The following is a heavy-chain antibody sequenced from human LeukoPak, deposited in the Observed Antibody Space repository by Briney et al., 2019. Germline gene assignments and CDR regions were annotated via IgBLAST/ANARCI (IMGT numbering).Heavy chain of an antibody. J-gene: IGHJ4*02. Sequence: ASVKVSCKASGYTFTGYYMHWVRQAPGQGLEWMGWINPNSGNTGYAQKFQGRVTMTRNTSISTAYMELSSLRSEDTAVYYCAKDEYSSSWYATMGYWGQGTLVTVSS. D-gene: IGHD6-13*01. CDR3: AKDEYSSSWYATMGY. CDR2: INPNSGNT. CDR1: GYTFTGYY. V-gene: IGHV1-8*02.